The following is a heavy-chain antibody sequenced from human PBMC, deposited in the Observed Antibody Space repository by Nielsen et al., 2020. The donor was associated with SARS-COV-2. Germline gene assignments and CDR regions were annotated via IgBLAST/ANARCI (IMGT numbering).Heavy chain of an antibody. CDR2: ISYDGSNE. Sequence: GGSLRLSCAASGFTFSSYGMHWVRQAPGKGLEPVAVISYDGSNEYYGDSVKGRFTISRDDAKNSLYLQTNSLRAEDTAVYYCARAGLYGGNSRKDKPVYGMDVWGQGTTVTVSS. J-gene: IGHJ6*02. D-gene: IGHD4-23*01. CDR3: ARAGLYGGNSRKDKPVYGMDV. CDR1: GFTFSSYG. V-gene: IGHV3-33*05.